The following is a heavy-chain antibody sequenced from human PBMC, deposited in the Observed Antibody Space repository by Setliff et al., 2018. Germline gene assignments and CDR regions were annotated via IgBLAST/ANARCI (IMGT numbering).Heavy chain of an antibody. CDR2: IYTGGST. V-gene: IGHV4-61*02. CDR3: ALSDHYPFYYDY. J-gene: IGHJ4*02. D-gene: IGHD3-3*01. CDR1: GDSINSGTYY. Sequence: SETLSLTCSVSGDSINSGTYYWSWFRQSAGKGLEWIGRIYTGGSTNYNPSLKSRVTISLDTSKNHFSLTLTSVTAADTAVYYCALSDHYPFYYDYWGLGTLVTVSS.